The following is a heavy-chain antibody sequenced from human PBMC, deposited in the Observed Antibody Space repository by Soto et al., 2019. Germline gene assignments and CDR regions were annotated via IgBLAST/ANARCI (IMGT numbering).Heavy chain of an antibody. CDR3: ARAYYYGSGTRRWFDP. Sequence: LSLTCAVYGGSCSGYYWSWIRQPPGKGLEWIGEINHSGSTNYNPSLKSRVTISVDTSKNQFSLKLSSVTAADTAVYYCARAYYYGSGTRRWFDPWGKGTMVT. CDR2: INHSGST. V-gene: IGHV4-34*01. D-gene: IGHD3-10*01. J-gene: IGHJ5*02. CDR1: GGSCSGYY.